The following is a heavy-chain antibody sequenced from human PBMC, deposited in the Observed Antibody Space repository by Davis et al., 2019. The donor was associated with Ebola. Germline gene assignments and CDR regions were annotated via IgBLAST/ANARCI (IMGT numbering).Heavy chain of an antibody. CDR1: GFTVSSNY. V-gene: IGHV3-66*01. D-gene: IGHD2-2*01. Sequence: PGGSLRLSCAASGFTVSSNYMSWVRQAPGRGLEWVSVIYSGGSTYYADSVKGRFTISRDNSKNTLYLQMNSLRAGDTAIYYCARISCTSTSCYSGNYYYYYGVDVWGQGTTVTVSS. CDR2: IYSGGST. J-gene: IGHJ6*02. CDR3: ARISCTSTSCYSGNYYYYYGVDV.